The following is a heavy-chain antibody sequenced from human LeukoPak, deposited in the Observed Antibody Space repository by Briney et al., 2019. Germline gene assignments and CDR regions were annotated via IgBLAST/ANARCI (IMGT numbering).Heavy chain of an antibody. CDR1: GYTFTSYA. Sequence: SCKASGYTFTSYAMHWVRQAPGKGLEWVAVISYDGSNKYYADSVKGRFTISRDNSKNTLYLQMNSLRAEDTAVYYCARGPQKDADVLLWFGELPDYWGQGTLVTVSS. CDR3: ARGPQKDADVLLWFGELPDY. V-gene: IGHV3-30-3*01. J-gene: IGHJ4*02. D-gene: IGHD3-10*01. CDR2: ISYDGSNK.